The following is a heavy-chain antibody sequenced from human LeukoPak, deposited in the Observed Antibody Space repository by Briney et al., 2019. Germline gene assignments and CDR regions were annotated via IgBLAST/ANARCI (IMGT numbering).Heavy chain of an antibody. CDR1: GFTFSDHY. CDR2: TRNKANSYTT. J-gene: IGHJ4*02. V-gene: IGHV3-72*01. D-gene: IGHD1-26*01. Sequence: GGSLRLSCAASGFTFSDHYMDWVRQAPGKGLEWVGRTRNKANSYTTEYAASVKGRFTISRDDSKNSLYLQMNSLKTEDTAVYCGARVNRGSYHFDYWGQGTLVTVSS. CDR3: ARVNRGSYHFDY.